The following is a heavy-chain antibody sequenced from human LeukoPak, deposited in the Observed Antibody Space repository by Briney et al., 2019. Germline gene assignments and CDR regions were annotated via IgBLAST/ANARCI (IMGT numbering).Heavy chain of an antibody. Sequence: PSETLSLTCTVSGGSISSYYWSWIRQPPGKGLEWIGYIYYSGSTNYNPSLKSRVTISVDTSKNQFSLKLSSVTAADTAVYYCAREVGANYYYMDVWGKGTTVTVSS. V-gene: IGHV4-59*01. D-gene: IGHD1-26*01. CDR3: AREVGANYYYMDV. J-gene: IGHJ6*03. CDR1: GGSISSYY. CDR2: IYYSGST.